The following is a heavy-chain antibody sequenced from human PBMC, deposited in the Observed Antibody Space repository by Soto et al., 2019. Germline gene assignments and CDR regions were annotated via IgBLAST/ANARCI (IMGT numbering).Heavy chain of an antibody. J-gene: IGHJ4*02. CDR2: IHYTGTT. CDR3: VRVANGGXFDY. Sequence: SETLSLTCTVSRGSINNSYWTWIRQPPGKRLEWIGYIHYTGTTNHNPSLRGRVTMSVDTSNNQFSLKLSSVTAADTAVYYCVRVANGGXFDYWGPGNMVTVSS. V-gene: IGHV4-59*01. CDR1: RGSINNSY. D-gene: IGHD2-15*01.